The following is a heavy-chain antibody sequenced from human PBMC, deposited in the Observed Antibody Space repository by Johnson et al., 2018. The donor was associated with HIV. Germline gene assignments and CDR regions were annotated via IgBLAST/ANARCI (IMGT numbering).Heavy chain of an antibody. Sequence: QVQLVESGGGLVKPGGSLKLSCAASGFTFSSHGMHWVRQAPGKGLDWVSFIRYDGSNKYYADSVKGRFTISRDNSKNTLYLQMNSLRAEDTAVYYCATLSLIAAPDPFDIWGQGTMVTVSS. CDR1: GFTFSSHG. V-gene: IGHV3-30*02. D-gene: IGHD6-6*01. CDR2: IRYDGSNK. J-gene: IGHJ3*02. CDR3: ATLSLIAAPDPFDI.